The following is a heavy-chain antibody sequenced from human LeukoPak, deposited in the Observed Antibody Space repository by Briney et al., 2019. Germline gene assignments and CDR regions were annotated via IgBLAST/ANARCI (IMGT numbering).Heavy chain of an antibody. Sequence: GGSLRLSCAASGFTFSSYSMNWVRQAPGKGLEWVSSISSSSSYIYYADSVKGRFTISRDNAKNSLYPQMNSLRAEDTAVYYCARGGYTLYWYFDLWGRGTLVTVSS. CDR3: ARGGYTLYWYFDL. CDR2: ISSSSSYI. V-gene: IGHV3-21*01. D-gene: IGHD6-13*01. CDR1: GFTFSSYS. J-gene: IGHJ2*01.